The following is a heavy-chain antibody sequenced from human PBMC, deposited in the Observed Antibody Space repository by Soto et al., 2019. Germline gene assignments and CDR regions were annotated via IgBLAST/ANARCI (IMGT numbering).Heavy chain of an antibody. CDR3: AKDVTQYYYDGSGYYRFDY. J-gene: IGHJ4*02. Sequence: PGGSLRLSCAASGFTFSSYALSWVRQAPGKGLEWVSGLTSRGSGTYYADSVKGRFTISRDNSKNTLYLQMNSLRAEDTAVYYCAKDVTQYYYDGSGYYRFDYWGQGTLVTVSS. CDR2: LTSRGSGT. V-gene: IGHV3-23*01. D-gene: IGHD3-22*01. CDR1: GFTFSSYA.